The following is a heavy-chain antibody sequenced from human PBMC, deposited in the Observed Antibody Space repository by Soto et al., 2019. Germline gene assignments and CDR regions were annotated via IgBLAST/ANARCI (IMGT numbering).Heavy chain of an antibody. J-gene: IGHJ4*02. CDR1: GNPFISYA. D-gene: IGHD2-15*01. V-gene: IGHV1-18*04. Sequence: QVRLVQSGAELKKPGASVKVSCKASGNPFISYAISWVRQAPGQGLEWMGRFSVYNGNTIYAQKFHDRLTVTTDTSTTNAYMELRSLTSDDTAVYYCVWSCTGGSCSDYWGQGTLVTVAS. CDR2: FSVYNGNT. CDR3: VWSCTGGSCSDY.